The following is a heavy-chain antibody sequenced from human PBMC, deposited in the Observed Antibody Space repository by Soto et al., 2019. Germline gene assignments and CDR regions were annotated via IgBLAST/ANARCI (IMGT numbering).Heavy chain of an antibody. D-gene: IGHD3-22*01. V-gene: IGHV4-39*01. CDR2: IYYSGST. Sequence: SDTLSLTCTVSVGSIISSIYYLGFIRQPPGNWLDWIVSIYYSGSTYYNPSLKSRVTISVDTSKNQFSLKLSSVTATDTAVYYCARHGGITMIVARHVAYATDVWGQGRTVTVSS. CDR3: ARHGGITMIVARHVAYATDV. J-gene: IGHJ6*02. CDR1: VGSIISSIYY.